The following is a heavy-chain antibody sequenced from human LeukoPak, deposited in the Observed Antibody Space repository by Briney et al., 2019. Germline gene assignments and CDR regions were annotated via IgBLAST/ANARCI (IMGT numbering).Heavy chain of an antibody. Sequence: GGSLRLSCAAYGFTFSSNSMTWVRQAPGKGLEWVSAISTSGSTSLYAGSVKGRFTISRDNSKNTLYLQMNSLRAEDMALYYCAYCSGGDCYSEAFDIWGQGTMVTVAS. V-gene: IGHV3-23*01. CDR3: AYCSGGDCYSEAFDI. CDR2: ISTSGSTS. D-gene: IGHD2-15*01. CDR1: GFTFSSNS. J-gene: IGHJ3*02.